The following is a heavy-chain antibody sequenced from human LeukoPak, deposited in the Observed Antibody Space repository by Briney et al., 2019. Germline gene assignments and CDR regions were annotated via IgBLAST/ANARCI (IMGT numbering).Heavy chain of an antibody. CDR2: INHSGST. V-gene: IGHV4-34*01. D-gene: IGHD2-15*01. J-gene: IGHJ4*02. Sequence: PSETLSLTCAVYGESFSGYYWSWIRQPPEKGLEWIGDINHSGSTNYNPSLKSRVTISVDTSKNQFSLNLNSVTAADTAVYYCARGGGRDFDYWGQGTLVTVSS. CDR3: ARGGGRDFDY. CDR1: GESFSGYY.